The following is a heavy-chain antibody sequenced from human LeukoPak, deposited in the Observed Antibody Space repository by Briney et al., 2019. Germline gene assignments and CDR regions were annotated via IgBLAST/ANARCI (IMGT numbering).Heavy chain of an antibody. CDR3: VKSLVGATSYYYGLNV. D-gene: IGHD1-26*01. Sequence: GRSLSLSCAASGFTFDDYAMHWVRQAPGKGLEGVSGISRNSGSIGYADSVKGRFTISRDNAKNSLSLQMNSLRAEDTALYYCVKSLVGATSYYYGLNVWGQGTPVTVSS. CDR1: GFTFDDYA. V-gene: IGHV3-9*01. J-gene: IGHJ6*02. CDR2: ISRNSGSI.